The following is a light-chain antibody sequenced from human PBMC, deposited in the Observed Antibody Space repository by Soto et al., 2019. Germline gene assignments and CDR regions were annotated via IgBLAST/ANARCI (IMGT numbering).Light chain of an antibody. CDR1: SSDVGAYDY. CDR3: SSVAGSNNFPYV. Sequence: QSALTQPPSASGSPGQSVTISCTGTSSDVGAYDYVSWYQQHPGKAPKLMIYEINKRPSGVPDRFSGSKSGNTASLTVSGLQAEDEDDYYCSSVAGSNNFPYVFGTGTKLTVL. V-gene: IGLV2-8*01. CDR2: EIN. J-gene: IGLJ1*01.